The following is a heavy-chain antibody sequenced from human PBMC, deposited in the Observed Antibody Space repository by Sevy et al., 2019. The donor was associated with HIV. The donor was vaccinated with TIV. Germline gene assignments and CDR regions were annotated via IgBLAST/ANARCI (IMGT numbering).Heavy chain of an antibody. D-gene: IGHD6-25*01. J-gene: IGHJ6*02. CDR1: GFTFSTW. CDR2: IKRKTDGGKT. V-gene: IGHV3-15*07. Sequence: GGSLRLSCAASGFTFSTWMNWVRQAPGKGLEWVGRIKRKTDGGKTDSAAPVKDRFTISSYDSTNTLYLQLNGLKTEVTAVYYFTADRASGWNFYYGMDVWGQGTTVTVSS. CDR3: TADRASGWNFYYGMDV.